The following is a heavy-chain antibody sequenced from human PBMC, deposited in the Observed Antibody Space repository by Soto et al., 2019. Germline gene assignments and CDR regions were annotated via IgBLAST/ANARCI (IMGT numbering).Heavy chain of an antibody. CDR1: GFTFSSYG. CDR3: ARGVPYDYIWGSYRQTEYFQH. Sequence: GGSLRLSCAASGFTFSSYGMHWVRQAPGKGLEWVAVIWYDGSNKYYADSVKGRFTISRDNSKNTPYLQMNSLRAEDTAVYYCARGVPYDYIWGSYRQTEYFQHWGKGTLVIVAS. V-gene: IGHV3-33*01. J-gene: IGHJ1*01. CDR2: IWYDGSNK. D-gene: IGHD3-16*02.